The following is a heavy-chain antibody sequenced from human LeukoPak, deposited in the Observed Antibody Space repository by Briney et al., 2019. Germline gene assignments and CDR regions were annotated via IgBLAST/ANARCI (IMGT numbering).Heavy chain of an antibody. V-gene: IGHV3-23*01. Sequence: GGSLRLSCAASGFTFSSYAMSWVRQAPGKGLEWVSAISGSGGSTYYADSVKGRFTISRDNSKNTLYLQMNSLRAEDTAVYYCAKVPTYDFWSGYYFGYFDYWGQGTLVTVSS. CDR1: GFTFSSYA. D-gene: IGHD3-3*01. J-gene: IGHJ4*02. CDR2: ISGSGGST. CDR3: AKVPTYDFWSGYYFGYFDY.